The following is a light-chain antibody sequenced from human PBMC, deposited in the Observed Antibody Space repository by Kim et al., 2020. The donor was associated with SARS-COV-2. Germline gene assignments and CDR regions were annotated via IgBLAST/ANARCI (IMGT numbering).Light chain of an antibody. CDR3: QFYGGSPLYT. Sequence: SPGERATPSCRASQSISSTYLAWHQQRPGQSPTLIIYGASARATGIPGRFSGSGSGTDFSLTISRLEPEDFAVYYCQFYGGSPLYTFGRGTKLEI. CDR2: GAS. CDR1: QSISSTY. J-gene: IGKJ2*01. V-gene: IGKV3-20*01.